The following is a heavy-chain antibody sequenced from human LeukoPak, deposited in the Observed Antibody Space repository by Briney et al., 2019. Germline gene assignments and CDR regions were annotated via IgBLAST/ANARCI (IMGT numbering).Heavy chain of an antibody. CDR3: AKDLGYYDSSGYTWFDP. Sequence: PGGSLRLSCAASGITFSSYWMSWVRQASGKGLEWVANIKQDGSEKYYGDSVKGRFTISRDNAKNSLYLQMNSLRAEDTAVYYCAKDLGYYDSSGYTWFDPWGQGTLVTVSS. CDR1: GITFSSYW. V-gene: IGHV3-7*01. J-gene: IGHJ5*02. D-gene: IGHD3-22*01. CDR2: IKQDGSEK.